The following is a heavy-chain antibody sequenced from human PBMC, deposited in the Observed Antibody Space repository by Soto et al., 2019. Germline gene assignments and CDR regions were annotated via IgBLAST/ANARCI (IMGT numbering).Heavy chain of an antibody. D-gene: IGHD3-22*01. CDR1: GGTFSSYA. Sequence: SVKVSCKASGGTFSSYAISWVRQAPGQGLEWMGGIIPIFGTANYAQKFQGRVTITADESTSTAYMELSSLRAEDTAVYYCAKDADDYYDSSGYPYDAFDIWGQGTMVTVSS. V-gene: IGHV1-69*13. J-gene: IGHJ3*02. CDR3: AKDADDYYDSSGYPYDAFDI. CDR2: IIPIFGTA.